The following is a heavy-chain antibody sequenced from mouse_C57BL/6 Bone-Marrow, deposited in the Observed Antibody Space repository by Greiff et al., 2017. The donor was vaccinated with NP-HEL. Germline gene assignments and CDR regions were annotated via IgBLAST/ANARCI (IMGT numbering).Heavy chain of an antibody. CDR1: GYSITSGYY. J-gene: IGHJ2*01. D-gene: IGHD2-4*01. CDR3: ARDDDYDDGY. Sequence: VQLKESGPGLVKPSQSLSLTCSVTGYSITSGYYWNWIRQFPGNKLEWMGYISYDGSNNYNPSLKNRISITRDTSKNQFFLKLNSVTTEDTATYYCARDDDYDDGYWGQGTTLTVSS. V-gene: IGHV3-6*01. CDR2: ISYDGSN.